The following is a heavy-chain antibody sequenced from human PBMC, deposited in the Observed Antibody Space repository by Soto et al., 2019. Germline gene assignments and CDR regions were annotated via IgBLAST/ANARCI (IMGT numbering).Heavy chain of an antibody. CDR1: GFTFSSYS. Sequence: GGSLRLSCAASGFTFSSYSMNWVRQAPGKGLEWVSYISSSSSTKYYADSVKGRFTISRDNAKNTLYLQMNSLRAEDTAVYYCAKEWSSSCCGLLPPRYWGQGTLVPVSS. J-gene: IGHJ4*02. D-gene: IGHD6-13*01. CDR2: ISSSSSTK. CDR3: AKEWSSSCCGLLPPRY. V-gene: IGHV3-48*01.